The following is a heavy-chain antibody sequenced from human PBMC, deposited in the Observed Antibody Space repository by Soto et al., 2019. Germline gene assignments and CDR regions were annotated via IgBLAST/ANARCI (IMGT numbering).Heavy chain of an antibody. D-gene: IGHD3-10*01. CDR1: GGSISSYC. CDR2: IYYSGST. V-gene: IGHV4-59*01. CDR3: ARGNPPGEFSA. Sequence: SETLSLTCTVSGGSISSYCWRCIRQPPWKGLEWIVYIYYSGSTNYNPSLKSRVSISVDTSKNQVSLKLSSVTAADTAVYYCARGNPPGEFSAGGQGTLVTVSS. J-gene: IGHJ4*02.